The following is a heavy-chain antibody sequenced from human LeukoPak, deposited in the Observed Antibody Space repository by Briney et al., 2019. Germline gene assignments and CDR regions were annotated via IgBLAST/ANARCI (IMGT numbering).Heavy chain of an antibody. CDR3: ARVIVGGTCFDC. V-gene: IGHV3-74*01. D-gene: IGHD1-26*01. CDR1: GFTLSKHW. Sequence: GGSLRLSCAASGFTLSKHWMHWVRQAPGKGLVWVSRIISDETTLQYADSVKGRFTISRDTAKNTLYLQMNSLRAENTAVYYCARVIVGGTCFDCWGQGTLVTV. J-gene: IGHJ4*02. CDR2: IISDETTL.